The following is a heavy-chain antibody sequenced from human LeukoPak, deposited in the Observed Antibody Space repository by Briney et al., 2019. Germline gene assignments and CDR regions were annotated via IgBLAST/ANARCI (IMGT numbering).Heavy chain of an antibody. CDR1: GGSLSTHH. Sequence: SETLSLTCVVSGGSLSTHHWSWIRQPPGKGLEWIGEINHSGSTNYNPSLKSRVTISVDTSKNQFPLKLSSVTAADTAVYYCARVSSGWLFDYWGQGTLVTVSS. J-gene: IGHJ4*02. V-gene: IGHV4-34*01. D-gene: IGHD6-19*01. CDR2: INHSGST. CDR3: ARVSSGWLFDY.